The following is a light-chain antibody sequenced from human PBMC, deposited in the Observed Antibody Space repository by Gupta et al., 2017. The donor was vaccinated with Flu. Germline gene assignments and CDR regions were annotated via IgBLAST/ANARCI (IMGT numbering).Light chain of an antibody. V-gene: IGLV1-47*01. CDR1: SSNIGNNY. Sequence: QSVLTQPPSTSGTPGQTFTIACSGDSSNIGNNYVYWFQKLPEAPPKVLIYRNTQRTAGVPSRFSASKSGTAASLTISGLRAEDEADYYCATWADSRGGVFGTGTTVTVV. CDR2: RNT. J-gene: IGLJ1*01. CDR3: ATWADSRGGV.